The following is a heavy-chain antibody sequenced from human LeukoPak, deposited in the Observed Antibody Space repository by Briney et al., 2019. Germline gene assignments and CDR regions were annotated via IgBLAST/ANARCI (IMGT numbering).Heavy chain of an antibody. Sequence: TSETLSLTCTVSGGSISSYYWSWIRQPPGEGLEWLGYIYYSGSTNYNPSLKRRVTISVATSKNQFSLKLSSVTAADTAVYYCAGGLGYCSGGSCAYFDYWGQGTLVTVSS. CDR1: GGSISSYY. CDR2: IYYSGST. D-gene: IGHD2-15*01. J-gene: IGHJ4*02. CDR3: AGGLGYCSGGSCAYFDY. V-gene: IGHV4-59*01.